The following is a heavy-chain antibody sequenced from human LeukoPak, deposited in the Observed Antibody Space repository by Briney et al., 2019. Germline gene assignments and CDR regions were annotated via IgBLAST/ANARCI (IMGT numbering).Heavy chain of an antibody. J-gene: IGHJ3*02. V-gene: IGHV3-30-3*01. Sequence: GGSLRLSCAASGFTFSSYAMHWVRQAPGKGLEWVAVISYDGSNKYYADSVKGRFTISRDNSKNTLYLQMNSLRAEDTAVYYCARGPYGSSGTPDAFDIWGQGTMVTVSS. D-gene: IGHD3-10*01. CDR3: ARGPYGSSGTPDAFDI. CDR2: ISYDGSNK. CDR1: GFTFSSYA.